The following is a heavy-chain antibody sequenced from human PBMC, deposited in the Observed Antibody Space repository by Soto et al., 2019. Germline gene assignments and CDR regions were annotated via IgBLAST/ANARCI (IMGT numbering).Heavy chain of an antibody. J-gene: IGHJ4*02. D-gene: IGHD2-15*01. CDR3: ARGDTRYCSGGSCYSSTFFDY. CDR2: IYHSGST. Sequence: QVQLQESGPGLVKPSGTLSLTCAVSSGSISSSNWWSWVRQPRGKGLEWIGEIYHSGSTNYNPSLKSRVTISVDKSKNQSSLKLSSVTAADTAVYYCARGDTRYCSGGSCYSSTFFDYWGQGTLVTVSS. CDR1: SGSISSSNW. V-gene: IGHV4-4*02.